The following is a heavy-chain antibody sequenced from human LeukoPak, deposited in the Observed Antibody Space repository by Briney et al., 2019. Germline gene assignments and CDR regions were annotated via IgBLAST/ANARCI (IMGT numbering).Heavy chain of an antibody. CDR1: VGTFNTYA. CDR2: TILIFGTA. Sequence: SVRVSCKAPVGTFNTYAISCVRQGPGQGLEWGGRTILIFGTAKYAQTFQGRVTITADKSTSTAYMELSSLRSEDTAVYYCARAIYYDIMTDYYNYCSYYMDVWGKGTTVTVSS. V-gene: IGHV1-69*06. D-gene: IGHD3-9*01. J-gene: IGHJ6*03. CDR3: ARAIYYDIMTDYYNYCSYYMDV.